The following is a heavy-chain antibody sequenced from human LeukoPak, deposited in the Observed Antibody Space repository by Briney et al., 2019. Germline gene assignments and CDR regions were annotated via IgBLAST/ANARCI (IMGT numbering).Heavy chain of an antibody. J-gene: IGHJ4*02. Sequence: PGGSLRLSCAASGFTFSNYAMSWVRQAPGKGLEWVSAISGSGGSTYYADSVKGRFTISRDNSKNTLYLQMNSLRAEDTAVYYCAKGHYFGSGSYPYYFDYWGQGTLVTVSS. CDR3: AKGHYFGSGSYPYYFDY. CDR1: GFTFSNYA. V-gene: IGHV3-23*01. CDR2: ISGSGGST. D-gene: IGHD3-10*01.